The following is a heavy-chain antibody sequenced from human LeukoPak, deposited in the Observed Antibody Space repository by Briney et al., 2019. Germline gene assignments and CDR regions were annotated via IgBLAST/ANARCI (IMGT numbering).Heavy chain of an antibody. J-gene: IGHJ4*02. Sequence: PGGSLRLSCAASGFTFSSYAMSWVRQAPGRGVEWVSVISGSGGSTYYADSVKGRFTISRDNSKNTLYLQMNSLRAEDTAVYYCAKDSALVVIGENWGQGTLVTVSS. CDR1: GFTFSSYA. CDR2: ISGSGGST. CDR3: AKDSALVVIGEN. V-gene: IGHV3-23*01. D-gene: IGHD2-21*01.